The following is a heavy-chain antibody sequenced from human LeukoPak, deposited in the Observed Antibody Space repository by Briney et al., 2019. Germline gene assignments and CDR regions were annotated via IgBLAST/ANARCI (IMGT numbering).Heavy chain of an antibody. V-gene: IGHV4-34*01. CDR1: GGSFSGYY. D-gene: IGHD3-16*01. Sequence: SETLSLTCAVYGGSFSGYYWSWIRQPPGKGLEWIGEINHSGSTNYNPSLKSRVTISVDTSKNQFSLKLSSVTAADTAVYYCARRSRARFTSYFDYWGQGTLVTVSS. CDR2: INHSGST. J-gene: IGHJ4*02. CDR3: ARRSRARFTSYFDY.